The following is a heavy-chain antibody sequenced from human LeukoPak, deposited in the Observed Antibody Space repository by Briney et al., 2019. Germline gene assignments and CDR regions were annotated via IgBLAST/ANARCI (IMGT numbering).Heavy chain of an antibody. CDR1: GYIFTSYP. V-gene: IGHV1-3*04. Sequence: ASVKVSCKASGYIFTSYPIHWVRQTPGQRLEWMGWINTGNGNTKYSQKFEGRVTVTRDTSATAAYMELSSLRSEDTAVYYCARDRAMADYWGQGTLVTVSS. J-gene: IGHJ4*02. CDR3: ARDRAMADY. D-gene: IGHD5-18*01. CDR2: INTGNGNT.